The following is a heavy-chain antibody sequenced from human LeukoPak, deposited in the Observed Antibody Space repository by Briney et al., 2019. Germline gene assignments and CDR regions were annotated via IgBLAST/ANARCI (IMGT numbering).Heavy chain of an antibody. CDR1: GYSFTSYW. CDR3: ATGYSSSWSLDY. CDR2: IYPGDSDT. Sequence: GESLKIACKGSGYSFTSYWIGWVRQMPGKGLEWMGIIYPGDSDTRYSPSFQGQVTISADKSISTPYLQWRSLTDSATAMYSCATGYSSSWSLDYWGQGTLVTVSS. D-gene: IGHD6-13*01. J-gene: IGHJ4*02. V-gene: IGHV5-51*01.